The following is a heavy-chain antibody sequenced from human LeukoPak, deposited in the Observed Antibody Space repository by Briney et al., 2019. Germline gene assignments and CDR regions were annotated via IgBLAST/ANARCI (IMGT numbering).Heavy chain of an antibody. Sequence: SETLSLTCTVSGGSISSYYWSWIRQPPGKGLEWIGYIYYSGSTNYHPSLKSRVTISTDTSNNQFSLKLSSVTAADTAVYYCARLGYSGYVGYWGQGTLVTVSS. CDR2: IYYSGST. CDR3: ARLGYSGYVGY. V-gene: IGHV4-59*08. J-gene: IGHJ4*02. D-gene: IGHD5-12*01. CDR1: GGSISSYY.